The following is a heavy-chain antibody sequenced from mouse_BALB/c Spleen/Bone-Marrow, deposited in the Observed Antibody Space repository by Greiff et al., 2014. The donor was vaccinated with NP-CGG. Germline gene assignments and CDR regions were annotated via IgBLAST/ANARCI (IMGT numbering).Heavy chain of an antibody. Sequence: QVQLQQPGAELVKPGTSVKLSCKASGYTFTTYYMYWVKQRPGQGLEWIGEINPNNGGTNFKEKFKSKATLTVDKSSSTAYMHLSSLTSEDSAVYYCTRGRTWDFDYWGQGTTLTVSS. CDR3: TRGRTWDFDY. V-gene: IGHV1S81*02. D-gene: IGHD4-1*01. CDR1: GYTFTTYY. CDR2: INPNNGGT. J-gene: IGHJ2*01.